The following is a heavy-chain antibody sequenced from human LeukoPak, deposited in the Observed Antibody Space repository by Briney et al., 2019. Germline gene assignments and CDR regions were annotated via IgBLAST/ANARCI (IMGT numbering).Heavy chain of an antibody. J-gene: IGHJ5*02. CDR3: AKDSTVVVPAAIMFDP. V-gene: IGHV3-23*01. CDR1: GFPVTTNY. Sequence: GGSLRLSCAGSGFPVTTNYMSWVRQAPGKGLEWVSAISGSGGSTYYADSVKGRFTISRDNSKNTLYLQMNSLRAEDTAVYYCAKDSTVVVPAAIMFDPWGQGTLVTVSS. D-gene: IGHD2-2*01. CDR2: ISGSGGST.